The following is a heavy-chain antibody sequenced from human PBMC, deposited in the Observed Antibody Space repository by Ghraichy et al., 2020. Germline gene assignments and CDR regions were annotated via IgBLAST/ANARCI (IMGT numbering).Heavy chain of an antibody. D-gene: IGHD3-10*01. Sequence: SETLSLTCAVSGGSISSSNWWSWVRQPPGKGLEWIGEIYHSGSTNYNPSLKSRVTITVDKSKNQFSLKLSSVTAADTAVYYCAVSYGSGSYSPFDYWGQGTLVTVSS. CDR1: GGSISSSNW. CDR3: AVSYGSGSYSPFDY. CDR2: IYHSGST. V-gene: IGHV4-4*02. J-gene: IGHJ4*02.